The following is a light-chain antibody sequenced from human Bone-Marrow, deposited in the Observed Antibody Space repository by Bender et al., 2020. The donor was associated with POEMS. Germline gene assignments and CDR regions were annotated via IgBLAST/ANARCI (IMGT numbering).Light chain of an antibody. CDR1: SGSIASSY. Sequence: NFMLTQPHSVSESPGKTVTISCTRSSGSIASSYVQWYRQRPGSAPTSVIFEDDQRPSGVPGRFSGSKSGYTASLAISGLQAEDEADYYCCSYAPLSTLIFGSGTRLTVL. J-gene: IGLJ2*01. CDR3: CSYAPLSTLI. CDR2: EDD. V-gene: IGLV6-57*04.